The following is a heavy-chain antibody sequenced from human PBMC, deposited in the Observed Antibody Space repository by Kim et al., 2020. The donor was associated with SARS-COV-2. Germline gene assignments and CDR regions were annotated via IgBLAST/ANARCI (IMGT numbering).Heavy chain of an antibody. CDR2: IYYSGST. CDR3: ARLIGIAVPPGY. D-gene: IGHD6-19*01. J-gene: IGHJ4*02. Sequence: SETLSLTCTVSGGSISSSSYYWGWIRQPPGKGLEWIGSIYYSGSTYYNPSLKSRVTISVDTSKNQFSLKLSSVTAADTAVYYCARLIGIAVPPGYWGQGTLVTVSS. CDR1: GGSISSSSYY. V-gene: IGHV4-39*01.